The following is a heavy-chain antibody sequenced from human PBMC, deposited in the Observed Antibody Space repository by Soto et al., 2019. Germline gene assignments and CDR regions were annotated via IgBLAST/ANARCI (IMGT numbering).Heavy chain of an antibody. CDR3: ACIFFVGYRPGFYSLCTDT. J-gene: IGHJ6*02. D-gene: IGHD3-9*01. CDR1: GVSISSSSYY. V-gene: IGHV4-39*01. Sequence: PSETLSLTCTVAGVSISSSSYYWGWIRQPPGKGLEWIGSIFYSGSTYYNPSLKSRVTISVDTSKNQFSLKLSSVTAADTAVYYCACIFFVGYRPGFYSLCTDTWGLGTSV. CDR2: IFYSGST.